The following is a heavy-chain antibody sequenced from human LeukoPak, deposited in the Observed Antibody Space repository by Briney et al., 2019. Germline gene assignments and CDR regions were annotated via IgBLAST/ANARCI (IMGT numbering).Heavy chain of an antibody. CDR3: ANSMVRGDY. J-gene: IGHJ4*02. V-gene: IGHV4-34*01. Sequence: SETLSLTCAVYGGSFSGYYWSWIRQPPGKGLEWIGEINHSGSANYNPSLKSRVTISVDTSKNQFSLKLSSVTAADTAVYYCANSMVRGDYWGQGTLVTVSS. CDR2: INHSGSA. D-gene: IGHD3-10*01. CDR1: GGSFSGYY.